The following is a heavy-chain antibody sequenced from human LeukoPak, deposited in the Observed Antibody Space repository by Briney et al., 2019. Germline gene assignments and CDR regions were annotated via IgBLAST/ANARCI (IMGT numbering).Heavy chain of an antibody. CDR2: IKQDGSEK. V-gene: IGHV3-7*01. CDR1: GFTFSSYW. Sequence: GGSLRLSCAASGFTFSSYWMSLVRQAPGKGLEWVANIKQDGSEKYYVDSVKGRFTISRDNAKNSLYLQMNSLRAEDTAVYYCARDRYDFWSGYHDYWGQGTLVTVSS. CDR3: ARDRYDFWSGYHDY. D-gene: IGHD3-3*01. J-gene: IGHJ4*02.